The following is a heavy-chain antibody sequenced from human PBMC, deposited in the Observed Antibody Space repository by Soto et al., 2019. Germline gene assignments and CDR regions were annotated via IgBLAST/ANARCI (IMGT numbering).Heavy chain of an antibody. CDR3: ARVHGVG. J-gene: IGHJ4*02. V-gene: IGHV3-30-3*01. Sequence: QVQLVESGGGVVQPGRSLRLSCAASGFTFSSYAMHWVRQAPGKGLEWVAVISYDGSNKYYADSVKGRFTISRDNSKNTLYLQMNSLRAEDTAVYYCARVHGVGWGQGTLVTVSS. D-gene: IGHD3-10*01. CDR1: GFTFSSYA. CDR2: ISYDGSNK.